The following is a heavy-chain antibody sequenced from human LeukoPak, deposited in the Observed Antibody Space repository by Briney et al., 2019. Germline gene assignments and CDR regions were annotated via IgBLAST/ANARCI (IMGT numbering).Heavy chain of an antibody. CDR1: GFTFTTYW. V-gene: IGHV3-7*01. J-gene: IGHJ5*02. CDR2: INPDGSQT. Sequence: GGSLRLSCAASGFTFTTYWMNWVRQAPGKGLEWVALINPDGSQTIYVDSVKGRFTISRGNAENSLYLQMNTLRAEDTAVYYCARDLGYGALDPWGQGTLVTVSS. D-gene: IGHD4-17*01. CDR3: ARDLGYGALDP.